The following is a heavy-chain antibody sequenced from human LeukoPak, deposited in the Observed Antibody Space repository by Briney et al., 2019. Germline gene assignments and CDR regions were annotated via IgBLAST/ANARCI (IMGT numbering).Heavy chain of an antibody. Sequence: SETLSLTCTVSGGSISSYYWSWIRQPPGKGLEWIGYIYYSGSTNYNPSLKSRVTISVDTSKNQFSLKLSSVTAADTAVYYCAREGYYDCSGYPDYWGQGTLVTVSS. J-gene: IGHJ4*02. D-gene: IGHD3-22*01. CDR1: GGSISSYY. V-gene: IGHV4-59*01. CDR2: IYYSGST. CDR3: AREGYYDCSGYPDY.